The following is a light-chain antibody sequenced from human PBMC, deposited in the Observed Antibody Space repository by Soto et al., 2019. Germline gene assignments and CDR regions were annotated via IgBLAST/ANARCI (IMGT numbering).Light chain of an antibody. CDR1: QSVSSSY. J-gene: IGKJ5*01. CDR2: GAS. CDR3: QQYGSSSIT. Sequence: EIILKHSPGTLSLSPMEMFTFSFRASQSVSSSYLAWYQQKPGQARRLLIYGASSRATGIPDRFSGSGSGTDFTLTISRLEPEDFAVYYCQQYGSSSITFGQGTLLEIK. V-gene: IGKV3-20*01.